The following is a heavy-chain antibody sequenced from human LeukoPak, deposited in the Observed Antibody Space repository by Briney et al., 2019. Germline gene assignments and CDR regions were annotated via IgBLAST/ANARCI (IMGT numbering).Heavy chain of an antibody. V-gene: IGHV3-30-3*01. CDR1: GLTFSSYA. CDR3: EAYGDDHDY. Sequence: GGSLRLSCAASGLTFSSYAMHWVRQAPGKGLEWVAVISYVGSNKYSADSVKGRFTISRDNSKNTLYLQRNSLRAEDTAVYYCEAYGDDHDYWGQGTLSPSPQ. CDR2: ISYVGSNK. J-gene: IGHJ4*02. D-gene: IGHD4-17*01.